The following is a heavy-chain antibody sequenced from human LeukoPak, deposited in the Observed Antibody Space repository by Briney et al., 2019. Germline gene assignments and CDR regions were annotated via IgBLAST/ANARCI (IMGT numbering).Heavy chain of an antibody. V-gene: IGHV3-30*18. CDR2: ISYDGSNK. D-gene: IGHD6-19*01. CDR3: AKDNDGWYELFAFDI. CDR1: GFTFSSYG. Sequence: PGRSLRLSCAASGFTFSSYGMHWVRQAPGKGLEWVAVISYDGSNKYYADSVKGRFTISRDNSKNTLYLQMNSLRAEDTAVYYCAKDNDGWYELFAFDIWGQGTMVTVSS. J-gene: IGHJ3*02.